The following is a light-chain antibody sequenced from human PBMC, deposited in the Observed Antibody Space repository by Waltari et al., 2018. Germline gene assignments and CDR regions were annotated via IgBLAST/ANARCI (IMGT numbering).Light chain of an antibody. CDR1: NSDLGRYNY. J-gene: IGLJ2*01. CDR2: EVT. Sequence: QSALTQPASVSGSPGQSSTISCTGTNSDLGRYNYVSWYQQHPGKAPKLMIYEVTNRPSGLSNRFSGSKSGNTASLTITELQAEDEADYYCSSYAGNDLVIFGGGTKLTVL. V-gene: IGLV2-14*01. CDR3: SSYAGNDLVI.